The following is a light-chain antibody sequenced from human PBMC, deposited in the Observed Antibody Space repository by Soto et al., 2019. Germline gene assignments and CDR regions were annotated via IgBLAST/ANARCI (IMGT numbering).Light chain of an antibody. Sequence: MTQSPATLSVSPGETATLSCRASQSVTTNLAWYQQKPGLPPRVLIYDVSTRATGIPARFSGSGTGTEFTLTISSLHSDDFAVYYCQKYKDWPYTFGQGTKLEIK. J-gene: IGKJ2*01. V-gene: IGKV3-15*01. CDR3: QKYKDWPYT. CDR2: DVS. CDR1: QSVTTN.